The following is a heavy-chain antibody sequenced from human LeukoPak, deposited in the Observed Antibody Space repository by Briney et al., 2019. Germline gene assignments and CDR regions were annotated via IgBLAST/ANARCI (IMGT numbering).Heavy chain of an antibody. J-gene: IGHJ5*01. CDR2: INPNSGGT. CDR1: GYTFIDYY. CDR3: ARDRRGSSSWYDS. Sequence: ASVKVSCKASGYTFIDYYIHWVRQAPGQGLEWMGWINPNSGGTNSAQKFQGRVTMTRDTSISTAYMELNRLKSDDTAVYYCARDRRGSSSWYDSWGQGTLVTVSS. V-gene: IGHV1-2*02. D-gene: IGHD1-26*01.